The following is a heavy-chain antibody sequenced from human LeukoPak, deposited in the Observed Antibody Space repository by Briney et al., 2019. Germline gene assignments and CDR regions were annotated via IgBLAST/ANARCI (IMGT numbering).Heavy chain of an antibody. CDR2: INHSGST. J-gene: IGHJ6*03. V-gene: IGHV4-34*01. D-gene: IGHD3-10*01. CDR3: ARDSWGSGSYWYDYYYYYYMDV. Sequence: SETLSLTCAVYGGSFSGYYWSWIRQPPGKGLEWIGEINHSGSTNYNPSLKSRVTISVDTSKNQFSLKLSSVTAADTAVYYCARDSWGSGSYWYDYYYYYYMDVWGKGTTVTISS. CDR1: GGSFSGYY.